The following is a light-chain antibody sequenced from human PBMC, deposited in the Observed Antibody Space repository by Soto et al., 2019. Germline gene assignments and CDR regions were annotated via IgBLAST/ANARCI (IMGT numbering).Light chain of an antibody. V-gene: IGKV1-6*01. Sequence: AIQMTQSPSFLSASVGDRVTITCRASQGVGDDLGWYQQRPGKAPKVLIYAASTLQSGVPSRFSGSGSGTFFTLTISSLQPDDSATYYCLQDHDYPHTFGQGTKVEIK. CDR1: QGVGDD. J-gene: IGKJ1*01. CDR3: LQDHDYPHT. CDR2: AAS.